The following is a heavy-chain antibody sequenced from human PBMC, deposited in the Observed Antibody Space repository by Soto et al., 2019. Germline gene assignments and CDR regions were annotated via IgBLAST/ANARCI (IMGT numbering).Heavy chain of an antibody. Sequence: EVQLVETGGGLIQPGGSLRLSCAASGFTVSSNYMSWVRQAPGKGLEWVSVIYSGGSTYYADSVKGRFTISRDNSKNTLYLQMNSLRAEDTAVYYCARVRAFYDSSADAFDIWGQGTMVTVSS. V-gene: IGHV3-53*02. D-gene: IGHD3-22*01. CDR3: ARVRAFYDSSADAFDI. J-gene: IGHJ3*02. CDR1: GFTVSSNY. CDR2: IYSGGST.